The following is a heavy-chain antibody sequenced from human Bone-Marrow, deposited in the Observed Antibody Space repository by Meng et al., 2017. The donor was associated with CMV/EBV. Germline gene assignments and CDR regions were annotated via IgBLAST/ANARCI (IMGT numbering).Heavy chain of an antibody. CDR3: AREKGGTTGFDY. D-gene: IGHD1-7*01. CDR2: IYSGGST. CDR1: GFTVSSNY. Sequence: GESLKISCAASGFTVSSNYMSWVRQAPGKGLEWVSVIYSGGSTYYADSVKGRFTISRDNSKNTLYLQMNSLRAEDTAVYYCAREKGGTTGFDYCGQGTLVTVSS. J-gene: IGHJ4*02. V-gene: IGHV3-53*01.